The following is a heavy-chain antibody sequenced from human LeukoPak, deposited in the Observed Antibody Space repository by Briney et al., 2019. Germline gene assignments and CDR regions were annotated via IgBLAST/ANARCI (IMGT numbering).Heavy chain of an antibody. CDR2: INCNGGST. D-gene: IGHD1-7*01. J-gene: IGHJ3*02. CDR3: AKDIPHFGLELLHDFDI. V-gene: IGHV3-23*01. Sequence: GGSLRLSCAASGFTFSSYAMSWVRQAPGKGLEWVSAINCNGGSTYYADSLKGRFTISRDNSKNTLYLQMNSLIDEDTAVYYCAKDIPHFGLELLHDFDIWGQGTMVTVSS. CDR1: GFTFSSYA.